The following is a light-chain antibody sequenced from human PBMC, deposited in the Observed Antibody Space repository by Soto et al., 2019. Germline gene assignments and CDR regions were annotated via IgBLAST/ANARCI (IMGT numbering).Light chain of an antibody. J-gene: IGLJ1*01. Sequence: QSALTQPPSASGSPGQSVTISCTGTSSDVGGYNYVSWYQQHPGKAPKLMIYEVSKRPSGVPDRFSGSKSGNTASLTVSGLQAEDEADYYCSSYAGSNNLVFXTGTKATV. V-gene: IGLV2-8*01. CDR3: SSYAGSNNLV. CDR2: EVS. CDR1: SSDVGGYNY.